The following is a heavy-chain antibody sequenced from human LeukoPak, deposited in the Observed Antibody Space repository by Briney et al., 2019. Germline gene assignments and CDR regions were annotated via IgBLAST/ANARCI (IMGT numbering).Heavy chain of an antibody. V-gene: IGHV4-4*07. CDR1: GDSISNYY. D-gene: IGHD3-22*01. J-gene: IGHJ3*02. Sequence: PSETLSLTCTVSGDSISNYYWSWIRQPAGKGLEWIGRIYSSGSTNYNPSLKSRVTMSVDTSKNQFSLKLSSVTAADTAVYYCARDSYYDNSGEGAFDIWGQGTLVTVSS. CDR3: ARDSYYDNSGEGAFDI. CDR2: IYSSGST.